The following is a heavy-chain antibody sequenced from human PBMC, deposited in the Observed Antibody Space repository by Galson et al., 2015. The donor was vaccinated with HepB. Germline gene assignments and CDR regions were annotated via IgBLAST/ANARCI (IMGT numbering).Heavy chain of an antibody. CDR3: ARDYDFWSGPGFDP. V-gene: IGHV3-21*01. CDR1: GFTFSSYS. CDR2: IRTSSDKK. Sequence: SLRLSCAASGFTFSSYSMNWVRQAPGKGLEWVSSIRTSSDKKYYADSVKGRFTISRDNAKNSLYLQMNSLRAEDTAVYYCARDYDFWSGPGFDPWGQGTLVTVSS. J-gene: IGHJ5*02. D-gene: IGHD3-3*01.